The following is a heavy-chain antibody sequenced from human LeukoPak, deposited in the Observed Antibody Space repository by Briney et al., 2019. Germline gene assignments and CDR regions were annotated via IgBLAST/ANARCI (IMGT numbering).Heavy chain of an antibody. J-gene: IGHJ5*02. CDR2: IIPIFGAA. Sequence: GASVTVSCKASGGTFSSYAMSWVRQAPGQGLEWMGGIIPIFGAANYAQKFQGRVTITADESTSTAYMSLSSLISEDTAVYYCARGHIVIVPAAILAGPVPNCFDPWGQGTLVTVSS. V-gene: IGHV1-69*01. CDR1: GGTFSSYA. CDR3: ARGHIVIVPAAILAGPVPNCFDP. D-gene: IGHD2-2*01.